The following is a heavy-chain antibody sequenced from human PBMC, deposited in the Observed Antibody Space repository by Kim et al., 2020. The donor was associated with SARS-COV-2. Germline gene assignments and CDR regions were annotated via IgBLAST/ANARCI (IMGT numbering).Heavy chain of an antibody. V-gene: IGHV3-23*01. J-gene: IGHJ4*01. CDR3: AKEPTAMGHFDY. Sequence: YYADSVKGRFTISRYNSKNTLYLQMNSLRAEDTAVYYCAKEPTAMGHFDYWGQGTLVTVSS. D-gene: IGHD5-18*01.